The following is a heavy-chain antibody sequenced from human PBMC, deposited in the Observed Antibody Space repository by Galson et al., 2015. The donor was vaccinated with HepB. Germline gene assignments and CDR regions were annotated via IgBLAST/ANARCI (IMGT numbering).Heavy chain of an antibody. V-gene: IGHV3-43*01. CDR2: ISWDGGST. CDR1: GFTFDDYT. Sequence: SLRLSCAASGFTFDDYTMHWVRQAPGKGLEWVSLISWDGGSTYYADSVKGRFTISRDNSKNTLYLQMNSLRAEDTAVYYCAKDEDLAGGSGIYYEYFDYWVQGTLVTVSS. D-gene: IGHD3-10*01. CDR3: AKDEDLAGGSGIYYEYFDY. J-gene: IGHJ4*02.